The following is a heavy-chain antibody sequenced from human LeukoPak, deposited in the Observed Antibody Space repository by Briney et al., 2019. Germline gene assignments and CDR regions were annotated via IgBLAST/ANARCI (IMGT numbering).Heavy chain of an antibody. Sequence: PGGSLRLSCEASGLSFSDYAMSWVRQAPGKGLEWVSSISGSGGSTYYADFVKDRASISRDNSKNTVYPRLNSLRAEDSAVYFCAKGGQNFDFWRFDYWGQGTVVTVSS. D-gene: IGHD3-3*01. CDR3: AKGGQNFDFWRFDY. V-gene: IGHV3-23*01. J-gene: IGHJ4*02. CDR2: ISGSGGST. CDR1: GLSFSDYA.